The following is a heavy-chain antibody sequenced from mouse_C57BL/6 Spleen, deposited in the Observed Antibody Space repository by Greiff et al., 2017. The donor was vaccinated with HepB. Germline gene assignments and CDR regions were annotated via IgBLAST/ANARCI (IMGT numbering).Heavy chain of an antibody. D-gene: IGHD1-1*02. J-gene: IGHJ2*01. CDR1: GFTFSDYY. CDR3: ARVRAVGLWGGYFDY. Sequence: EVQLVESEGGVVQPGSSMKLSCTASGFTFSDYYMAWVRQVPEKGLEWVANINYDGSSTYYLDSLKSRFIISRDNAKNSLYLQMSSLKSEDTATYSSARVRAVGLWGGYFDYWSQGTTLTVSS. V-gene: IGHV5-16*01. CDR2: INYDGSST.